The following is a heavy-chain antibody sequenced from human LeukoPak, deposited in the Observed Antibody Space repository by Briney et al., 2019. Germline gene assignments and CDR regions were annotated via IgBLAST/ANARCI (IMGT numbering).Heavy chain of an antibody. Sequence: GGSLRLSCAASGFTFSSYGMHWVRQAPGEGLEWVAVIWYDGSNKYYADSVKGRFTISRDNSKNTLYLQMNSLRAEDTAVYYCARDPYSYGRPSSFDYGGQGTLVTVSS. CDR1: GFTFSSYG. J-gene: IGHJ4*02. D-gene: IGHD5-18*01. CDR2: IWYDGSNK. CDR3: ARDPYSYGRPSSFDY. V-gene: IGHV3-33*01.